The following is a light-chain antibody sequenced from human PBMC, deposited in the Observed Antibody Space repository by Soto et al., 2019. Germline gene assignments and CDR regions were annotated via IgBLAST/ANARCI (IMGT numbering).Light chain of an antibody. CDR3: CSHAGSSDV. V-gene: IGLV2-11*01. CDR2: DVS. Sequence: ALTQPRSVSGSPGQSVTISCTGTSSDVGGYNYVSWYQQHPGKAPKLMIYDVSQRPSGVPDRFSGSKSGNTASLTISGLQAEDEADYYCCSHAGSSDVFGTGTKVTVL. CDR1: SSDVGGYNY. J-gene: IGLJ1*01.